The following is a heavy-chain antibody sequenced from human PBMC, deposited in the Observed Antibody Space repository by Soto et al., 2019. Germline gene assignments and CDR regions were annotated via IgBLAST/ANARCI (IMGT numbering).Heavy chain of an antibody. Sequence: GGSLRLSCAASGFTFSNALMNWVRQAPGKGLEWVGRIKSKTDGGTTDYAAPVKGRITISRDDAKNTLYLQMNSLKTDDTAVYYCTTDLPGSDLAYWGQGTLVTVSS. J-gene: IGHJ4*02. CDR3: TTDLPGSDLAY. V-gene: IGHV3-15*07. D-gene: IGHD5-12*01. CDR2: IKSKTDGGTT. CDR1: GFTFSNAL.